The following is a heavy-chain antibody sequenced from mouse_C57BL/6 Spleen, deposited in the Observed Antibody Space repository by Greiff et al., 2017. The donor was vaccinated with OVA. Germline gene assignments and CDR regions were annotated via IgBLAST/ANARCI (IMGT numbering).Heavy chain of an antibody. J-gene: IGHJ4*01. D-gene: IGHD2-2*01. Sequence: QVHVKQSGAELVRPGASVTLSCKASGYTFTDYEMHWVKQTPVHGLEWIGAIDPETGGTAYNQKFKGKAILTADKSSSTAYMELRSLTSEDSAVYYCTREGSTIVTSYAMDYWGQGTSVTVSS. V-gene: IGHV1-15*01. CDR1: GYTFTDYE. CDR3: TREGSTIVTSYAMDY. CDR2: IDPETGGT.